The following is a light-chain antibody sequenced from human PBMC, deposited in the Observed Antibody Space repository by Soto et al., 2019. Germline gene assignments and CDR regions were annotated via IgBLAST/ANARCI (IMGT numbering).Light chain of an antibody. J-gene: IGKJ2*01. V-gene: IGKV3-20*01. CDR3: QQYGSSPPYT. Sequence: EIVLTQSPGTLSLSPGERATLSCRASQSVSSSYLAWYQQKPGQAPRLLIYGAYSRATCIPYRFSGSGSGTYFTLTIIRLEPEDFAVYFCQQYGSSPPYTFGHGTKLEIK. CDR1: QSVSSSY. CDR2: GAY.